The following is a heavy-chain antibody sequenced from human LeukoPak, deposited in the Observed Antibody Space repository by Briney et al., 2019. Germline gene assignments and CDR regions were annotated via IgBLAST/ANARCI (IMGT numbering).Heavy chain of an antibody. V-gene: IGHV3-23*01. CDR1: GFTFSIYA. D-gene: IGHD3-16*01. Sequence: GGSLRLSCAASGFTFSIYAMSWVRQAPGKGLEWVSAISGSGGSTYYADSVKGRFTISRDNSKNTLYLQMNSLRAEDTAVYYCAKGRGGRYYLDYWGQGTLVTVSS. J-gene: IGHJ4*02. CDR3: AKGRGGRYYLDY. CDR2: ISGSGGST.